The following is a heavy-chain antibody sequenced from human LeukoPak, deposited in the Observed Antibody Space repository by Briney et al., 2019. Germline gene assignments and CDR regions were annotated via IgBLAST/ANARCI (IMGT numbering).Heavy chain of an antibody. CDR1: GFTFSSYA. V-gene: IGHV3-64D*06. D-gene: IGHD3-10*01. Sequence: GGSLRLSCSASGFTFSSYAMHWVRQAPGKGLEYVSAISSNGGSTYYADSVKGRFTISRDNSKNTLYLQMSSLRAEDTAVYYCVTHYGSGSYYADWFDPWGQGTLATVSS. CDR2: ISSNGGST. J-gene: IGHJ5*02. CDR3: VTHYGSGSYYADWFDP.